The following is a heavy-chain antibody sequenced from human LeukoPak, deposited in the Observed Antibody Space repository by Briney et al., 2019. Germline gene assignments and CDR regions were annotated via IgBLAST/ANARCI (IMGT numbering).Heavy chain of an antibody. CDR2: ISGSGGST. Sequence: GGTLRLSCAASGFTFSSYGMSWVRQAPGKGLEWVSAISGSGGSTYYADSVKGRFTISRDNSKNTLYLQMNSLRAEDTAVYYCARVGGSYKTSYCSGGSCYFGYWFDPWGQGTLVTVSS. V-gene: IGHV3-23*01. CDR1: GFTFSSYG. D-gene: IGHD2-15*01. CDR3: ARVGGSYKTSYCSGGSCYFGYWFDP. J-gene: IGHJ5*02.